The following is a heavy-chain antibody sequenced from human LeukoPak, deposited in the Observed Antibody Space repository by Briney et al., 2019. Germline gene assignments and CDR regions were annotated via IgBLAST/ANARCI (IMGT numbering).Heavy chain of an antibody. D-gene: IGHD6-6*01. V-gene: IGHV3-48*04. J-gene: IGHJ5*02. CDR2: ITASSSTI. CDR3: VRARDPLHIDL. Sequence: GGSLRLSCVASGFAVSSKYMSWIRQAPGKGLEWVSYITASSSTIDYADSVKGRLTISRDNAKRSLYLLLTSLRVEDTAVYYCVRARDPLHIDLWGQGTLVTVSS. CDR1: GFAVSSKY.